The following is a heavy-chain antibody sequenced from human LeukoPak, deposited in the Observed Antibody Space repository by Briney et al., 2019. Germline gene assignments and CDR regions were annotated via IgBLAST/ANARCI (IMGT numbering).Heavy chain of an antibody. D-gene: IGHD3-16*02. CDR2: INASGGST. Sequence: ASVKVSCKASGYTFTSYYMHRVRQAPGQGLEWMGIINASGGSTSYAQKFQGRVTMTEDTPTDTAYMELSSLRSEDTAVYYCATGVYGYVWGSYRSPYFDYWGQGTLVTVSS. J-gene: IGHJ4*02. CDR1: GYTFTSYY. V-gene: IGHV1-46*01. CDR3: ATGVYGYVWGSYRSPYFDY.